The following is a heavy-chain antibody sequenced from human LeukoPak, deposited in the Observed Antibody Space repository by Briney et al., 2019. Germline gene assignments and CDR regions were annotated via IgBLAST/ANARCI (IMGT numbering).Heavy chain of an antibody. J-gene: IGHJ4*02. CDR1: GFTFSGYW. V-gene: IGHV3-74*01. CDR3: ARIYGGTFDY. CDR2: INSDGSTT. Sequence: GGSLRLSCAASGFTFSGYWMHWVRQAPGKGLVWVSRINSDGSTTSYADSVKGRFTISRDNAKNTLYLQMKSLRGEDTAVYYCARIYGGTFDYWGQGTLVTVSS. D-gene: IGHD4-23*01.